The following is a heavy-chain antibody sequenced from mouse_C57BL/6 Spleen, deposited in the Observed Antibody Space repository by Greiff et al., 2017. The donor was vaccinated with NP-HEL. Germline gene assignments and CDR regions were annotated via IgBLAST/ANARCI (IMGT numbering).Heavy chain of an antibody. CDR1: GFSLTSYG. CDR3: ARKAYYSNYDYAMDY. D-gene: IGHD2-5*01. CDR2: IWSGGST. J-gene: IGHJ4*01. Sequence: VQLVESGPGLVQPSQSLSITCTVSGFSLTSYGVHWVRQSPGKGLEWLGVIWSGGSTDYNAAFISRLSISKDNSKSQVFFKMNSLQADDTAIYYCARKAYYSNYDYAMDYWGQGTSVTVSS. V-gene: IGHV2-2*01.